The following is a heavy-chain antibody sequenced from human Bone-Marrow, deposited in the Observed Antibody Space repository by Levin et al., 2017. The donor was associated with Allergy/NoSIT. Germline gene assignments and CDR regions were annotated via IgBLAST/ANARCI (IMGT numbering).Heavy chain of an antibody. Sequence: ESGPTLVKPTQTLTLTCTFSGFSLNTNGMCVTWVRQAPGKALEWLALIDWDDDKYYTTSLKTRLSVSSDTATNQVVLSMTNMDPVDTGTYYCARISTAASGNYGMDVWGQGTTVTVSS. CDR3: ARISTAASGNYGMDV. CDR2: IDWDDDK. D-gene: IGHD6-13*01. V-gene: IGHV2-70*20. J-gene: IGHJ6*02. CDR1: GFSLNTNGMC.